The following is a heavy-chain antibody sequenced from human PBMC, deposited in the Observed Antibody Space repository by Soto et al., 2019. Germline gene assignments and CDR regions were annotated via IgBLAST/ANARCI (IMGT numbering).Heavy chain of an antibody. CDR1: GFTFANAW. J-gene: IGHJ4*02. V-gene: IGHV3-15*07. Sequence: VQLVESGGGSVEPGGSLRLSCATAGFTFANAWTNWIRQAPGMGLEWVGRIKRKNDGETTDYAAAVKGRFTISRDDAERRVYLEMASVKSEDTAVYYCAGPERWAPAAGGYWGQGALVTVSS. CDR3: AGPERWAPAAGGY. CDR2: IKRKNDGETT. D-gene: IGHD6-13*01.